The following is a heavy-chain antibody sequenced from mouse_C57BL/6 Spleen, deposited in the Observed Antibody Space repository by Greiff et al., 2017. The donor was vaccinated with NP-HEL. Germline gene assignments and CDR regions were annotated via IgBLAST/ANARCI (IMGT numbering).Heavy chain of an antibody. Sequence: QVQLQQPGAELVKPGASVKLSCKASGYTFTSYWMHWVKQRPGQGLEWIGMIHPNSGSTNYNEKFKSKATLTVDKSSSTAYMQLSSLTSEDSAVDYCAREGVNYGFFADWGQGTLVTVSA. CDR2: IHPNSGST. D-gene: IGHD1-1*01. V-gene: IGHV1-64*01. CDR1: GYTFTSYW. CDR3: AREGVNYGFFAD. J-gene: IGHJ3*01.